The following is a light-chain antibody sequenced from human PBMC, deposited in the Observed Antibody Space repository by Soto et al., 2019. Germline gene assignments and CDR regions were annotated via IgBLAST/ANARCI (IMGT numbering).Light chain of an antibody. J-gene: IGLJ1*01. V-gene: IGLV2-8*01. Sequence: QSALTQPPSASGSPGQSVTISCTGTSSDVGGYNYVSWYQQHPGKAPKLMIYGVTKRPSGVPDRFSGSKSGNTASLTVSGLQAEDEAYYYCSSYADSNNYVFGTGTKLTVL. CDR1: SSDVGGYNY. CDR2: GVT. CDR3: SSYADSNNYV.